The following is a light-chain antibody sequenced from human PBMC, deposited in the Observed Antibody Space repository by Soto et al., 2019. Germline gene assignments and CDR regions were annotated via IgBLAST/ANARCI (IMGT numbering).Light chain of an antibody. CDR1: QSISSY. CDR3: QQSYSTPRT. J-gene: IGKJ1*01. CDR2: AAS. V-gene: IGKV1-39*01. Sequence: IQMTQSTSSLSASVGDRVIITCRASQSISSYLNWYQQKPGKAPKLLIYAASSLQSGVPSRFSGSGSGTDFTLTISSLQPEDFTTYFCQQSYSTPRTFGQGTKVDIK.